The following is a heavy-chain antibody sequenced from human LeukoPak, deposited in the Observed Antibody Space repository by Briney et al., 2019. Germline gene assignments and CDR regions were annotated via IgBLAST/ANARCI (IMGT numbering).Heavy chain of an antibody. V-gene: IGHV4-34*01. CDR1: GASFCGFH. D-gene: IGHD6-19*01. CDR2: INHSGST. CDR3: ARGQWLDNY. J-gene: IGHJ4*02. Sequence: PSETLSLTCAVYGASFCGFHWSWIRQPPGKGLEWIGEINHSGSTNYNPSLKSRVTISVDTSKNQFSLKLSSVTAADTAVYYCARGQWLDNYRGQGTLVTVSS.